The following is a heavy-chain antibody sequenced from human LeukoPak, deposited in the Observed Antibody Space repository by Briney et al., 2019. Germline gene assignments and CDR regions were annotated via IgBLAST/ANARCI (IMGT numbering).Heavy chain of an antibody. CDR2: IRYDGSNK. J-gene: IGHJ3*02. CDR3: AGYCSSTSCYPFRAFDI. V-gene: IGHV3-30*02. D-gene: IGHD2-2*01. CDR1: GFTFSSYG. Sequence: GGSLRLSCAASGFTFSSYGMHWVRQAPGKGLEWVAFIRYDGSNKYYADSVKGRFTISRDNAKNSLYLQMNSLRAEDTAVYYCAGYCSSTSCYPFRAFDIWGQGTMVTVSS.